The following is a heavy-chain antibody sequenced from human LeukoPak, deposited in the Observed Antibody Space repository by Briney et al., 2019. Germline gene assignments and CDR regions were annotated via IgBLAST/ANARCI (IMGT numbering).Heavy chain of an antibody. CDR2: IIPILGIA. CDR3: ARRHSGEEAFDI. Sequence: SVKVSCKASGGTFSSYTISWVRQAPGQGLEWMGRIIPILGIANYAQKFQGRVTITADKSTSTAYMELSSLRSEDTAVYYCARRHSGEEAFDIWGQGTMVTVSS. CDR1: GGTFSSYT. V-gene: IGHV1-69*02. J-gene: IGHJ3*02. D-gene: IGHD2-15*01.